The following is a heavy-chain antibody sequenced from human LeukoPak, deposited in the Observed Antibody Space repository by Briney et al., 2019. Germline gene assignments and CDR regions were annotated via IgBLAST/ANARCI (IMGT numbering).Heavy chain of an antibody. D-gene: IGHD2-21*01. CDR2: IYGGGST. V-gene: IGHV3-53*01. CDR3: AREGSYCGGDCYDY. CDR1: GFIVSSKY. Sequence: GGSLRLSCAASGFIVSSKYMSWVRQAPGKGLEWVSVIYGGGSTYYADSVKGRFTISRDNSKNTLYLEMNSLRAEDTAVYYCAREGSYCGGDCYDYWGQGTLVTVSP. J-gene: IGHJ4*02.